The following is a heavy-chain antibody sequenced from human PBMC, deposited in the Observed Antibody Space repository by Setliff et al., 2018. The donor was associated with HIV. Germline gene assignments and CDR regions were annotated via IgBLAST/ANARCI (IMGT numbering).Heavy chain of an antibody. V-gene: IGHV4-61*09. Sequence: SETLSLTCTVSGGSISRGSYYWSWIRQPAGKGLEWIGHIYTSGSTNYNPSLKSRVTISVDTSKNQFSLKLSSVTAADTAVYYCARDWGGPLDYWGQGTLVTVSS. CDR3: ARDWGGPLDY. D-gene: IGHD7-27*01. CDR2: IYTSGST. J-gene: IGHJ4*02. CDR1: GGSISRGSYY.